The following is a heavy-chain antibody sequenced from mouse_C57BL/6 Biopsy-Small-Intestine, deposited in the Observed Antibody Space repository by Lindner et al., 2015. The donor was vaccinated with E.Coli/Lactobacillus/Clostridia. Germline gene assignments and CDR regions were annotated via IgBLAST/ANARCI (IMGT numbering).Heavy chain of an antibody. Sequence: SVKVSCKASGDTFSNYGISWVRQAPGQGLEWMGGIIPMFGTANYAQKFLDRITITADESTSTAYTELSSLKSEDTAIYYCAREPIYYASSGMFFDYWGQGTLVTVSS. V-gene: IGHV1-63*01. CDR1: GDTFSNYG. CDR3: AREPIYYASSGMFFDY. CDR2: IIPMFGTA. J-gene: IGHJ4*01. D-gene: IGHD1-1*01.